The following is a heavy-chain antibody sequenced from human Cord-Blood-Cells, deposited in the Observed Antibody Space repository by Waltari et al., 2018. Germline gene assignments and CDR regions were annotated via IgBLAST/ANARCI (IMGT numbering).Heavy chain of an antibody. J-gene: IGHJ4*02. CDR3: ARESDY. CDR1: GFTFSSYW. Sequence: EVQLVESGGGLVQPGGSLRLSRAASGFTFSSYWMSWVRQAPGKGLEWVAIIKQEGSEKYCLDSVKGRFTIARDNAKNSLYLQMNSLIAEDTAVYYCARESDYWGQGTLVTVSS. V-gene: IGHV3-7*01. CDR2: IKQEGSEK.